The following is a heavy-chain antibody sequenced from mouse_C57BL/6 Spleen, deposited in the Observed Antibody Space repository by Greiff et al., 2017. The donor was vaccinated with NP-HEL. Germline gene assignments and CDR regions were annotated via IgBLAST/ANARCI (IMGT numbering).Heavy chain of an antibody. CDR3: ARNYYYGSTHFDY. Sequence: EVKVEESGGGLVKPGGSLKLSCAASGFTFSDYGMHWVRQAPEKGLEWVAYISSGSSTIYYADTVKGRFTISRDNAKNTLFLQMTSLRSEDTAMYYCARNYYYGSTHFDYWGQGTTLTVSS. CDR2: ISSGSSTI. D-gene: IGHD1-1*01. CDR1: GFTFSDYG. J-gene: IGHJ2*01. V-gene: IGHV5-17*01.